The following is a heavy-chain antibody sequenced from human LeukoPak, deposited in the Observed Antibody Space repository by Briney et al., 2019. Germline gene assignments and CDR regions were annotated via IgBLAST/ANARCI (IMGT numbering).Heavy chain of an antibody. CDR2: INHNSGAT. CDR1: GNTFTGHY. J-gene: IGHJ4*02. D-gene: IGHD2-21*02. V-gene: IGHV1-2*02. Sequence: APVKVSCKPSGNTFTGHYIHWVRQAPGQGLEWMGWINHNSGATGYAQKFQGRVTMTSDTSISTAYVELSRLRSDDTAVYYCASQVLTDYYFDSWGQGTLLTVSS. CDR3: ASQVLTDYYFDS.